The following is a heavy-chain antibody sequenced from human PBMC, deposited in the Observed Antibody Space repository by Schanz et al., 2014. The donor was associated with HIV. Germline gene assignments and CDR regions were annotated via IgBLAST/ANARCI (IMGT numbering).Heavy chain of an antibody. V-gene: IGHV3-33*06. D-gene: IGHD3-10*01. J-gene: IGHJ3*02. CDR3: AKENPINYYSHGGPIDI. Sequence: QVQLVESGGGVVQPGRSLRLSCAASGFTFSSYGMHWVRQAPGKGLEWVAVIWYDGTNKSYADSVTGRFTISRDNSKNTLYLQMNSLRAEDTAIYYCAKENPINYYSHGGPIDIWGQGTMLTVSS. CDR2: IWYDGTNK. CDR1: GFTFSSYG.